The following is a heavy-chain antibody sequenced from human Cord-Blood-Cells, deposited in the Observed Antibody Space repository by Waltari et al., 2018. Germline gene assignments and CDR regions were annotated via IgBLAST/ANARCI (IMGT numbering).Heavy chain of an antibody. J-gene: IGHJ3*02. Sequence: QVQLVQSGAEVKKPGASVKVSCKASGYTFTGYYMHWVRQAPGQGLEWMGWINPNSGGTNYAQKFQGWVTRTRDTSISTAYMGLSRLRSDDTAVYYCARGHIAAAGHDAFDIWGQGTMVTVSS. CDR3: ARGHIAAAGHDAFDI. D-gene: IGHD6-13*01. CDR2: INPNSGGT. V-gene: IGHV1-2*04. CDR1: GYTFTGYY.